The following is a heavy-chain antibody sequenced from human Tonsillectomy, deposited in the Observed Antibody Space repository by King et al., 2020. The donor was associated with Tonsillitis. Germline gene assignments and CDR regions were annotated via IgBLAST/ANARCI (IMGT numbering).Heavy chain of an antibody. V-gene: IGHV3-11*05. CDR2: ISGGSSYT. CDR3: ASDRGSRITIFGGYYFDY. J-gene: IGHJ4*02. Sequence: VQLVESGGGLVKPGGSLRLSCAASGFTFSDYYMTWIRPAPGKGLEWVSFISGGSSYTNYAASAKGPFTIARDNAKNSLSLQMTSLRAEDTAVYYCASDRGSRITIFGGYYFDYWGQGTLVTVSS. D-gene: IGHD3-3*01. CDR1: GFTFSDYY.